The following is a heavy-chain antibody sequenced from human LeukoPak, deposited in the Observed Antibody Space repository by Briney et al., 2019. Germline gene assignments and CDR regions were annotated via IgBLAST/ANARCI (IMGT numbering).Heavy chain of an antibody. CDR3: ARDRSSYFDY. V-gene: IGHV4-4*02. Sequence: PSETLSLTCGVSGGSITQTNYWTWVRQPPGKGLEWIGEVNLQGSTNYNPSLMGRVTISVDTSKNQFALKLSSVTAADTAVYYCARDRSSYFDYWGQGTLVTVSS. J-gene: IGHJ4*02. D-gene: IGHD6-6*01. CDR1: GGSITQTNY. CDR2: VNLQGST.